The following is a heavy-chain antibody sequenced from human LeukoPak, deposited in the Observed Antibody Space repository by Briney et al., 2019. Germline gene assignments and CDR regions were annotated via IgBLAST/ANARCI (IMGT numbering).Heavy chain of an antibody. D-gene: IGHD6-19*01. Sequence: SETLSLTCTVSGGSISSYYWSWIRQPPGKGLEWIGYIYYSGSTNYNPSLKSRVTISVDTSKNQFSLKLSSVTAADTAVYYCARDSSSGWYPLFDYWGQGTLVTVSS. CDR3: ARDSSSGWYPLFDY. J-gene: IGHJ4*02. V-gene: IGHV4-59*01. CDR1: GGSISSYY. CDR2: IYYSGST.